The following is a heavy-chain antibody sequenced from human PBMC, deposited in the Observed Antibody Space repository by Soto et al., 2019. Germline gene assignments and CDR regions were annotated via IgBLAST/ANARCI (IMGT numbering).Heavy chain of an antibody. D-gene: IGHD3-3*01. J-gene: IGHJ6*03. CDR2: ISAYNGNT. V-gene: IGHV1-18*01. CDR3: AREGVDDFWSGAGYYYMDV. CDR1: GYTFTSYG. Sequence: ASVKVSCKASGYTFTSYGISWVRQAPGQGLEWMGWISAYNGNTNYAQKLQGRVTMTTDTSTSTAYMELRSLRSDDTAVYYCAREGVDDFWSGAGYYYMDVWGKGTTVTVSS.